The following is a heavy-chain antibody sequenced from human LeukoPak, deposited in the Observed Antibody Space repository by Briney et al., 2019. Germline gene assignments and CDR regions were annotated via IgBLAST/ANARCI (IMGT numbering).Heavy chain of an antibody. CDR2: VDPEDGET. Sequence: GATVKISCKASGYTFTDYYMHWVQQAPGKGLEWMGRVDPEDGETIYAEKFQGRVTITADTSTDTAYMELSSLRSEDTAVYYCARYLLNADAFDIWGQGTMVTVSS. D-gene: IGHD1-26*01. J-gene: IGHJ3*02. CDR1: GYTFTDYY. CDR3: ARYLLNADAFDI. V-gene: IGHV1-69-2*01.